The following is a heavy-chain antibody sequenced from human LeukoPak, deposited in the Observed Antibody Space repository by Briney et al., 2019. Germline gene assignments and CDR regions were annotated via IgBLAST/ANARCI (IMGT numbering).Heavy chain of an antibody. D-gene: IGHD2-2*01. Sequence: GGSLRLSCAASGFTFSRYEMNWVRQAPGKGLEWISYIRNTGNTIYYADSVKGRFTISRDNAKNSLYLQMNSLRAEDTALYYCASQGVVPAAMGYWGQGTLVTVSS. J-gene: IGHJ4*02. V-gene: IGHV3-48*03. CDR2: IRNTGNTI. CDR3: ASQGVVPAAMGY. CDR1: GFTFSRYE.